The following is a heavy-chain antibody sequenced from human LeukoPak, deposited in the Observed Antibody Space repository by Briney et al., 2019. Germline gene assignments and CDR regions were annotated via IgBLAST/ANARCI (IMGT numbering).Heavy chain of an antibody. D-gene: IGHD5-24*01. Sequence: ETLSLTRTVSGGSISSYYWSWIRQPPGKGLEWIGYIYYSGSTNYNPSLKSRVTISVDTSKNQFSLKLSSVTAADTAVYYCARDRGLQLSPRGYFDYWGQGTLVTVSS. CDR3: ARDRGLQLSPRGYFDY. CDR1: GGSISSYY. J-gene: IGHJ4*02. CDR2: IYYSGST. V-gene: IGHV4-59*01.